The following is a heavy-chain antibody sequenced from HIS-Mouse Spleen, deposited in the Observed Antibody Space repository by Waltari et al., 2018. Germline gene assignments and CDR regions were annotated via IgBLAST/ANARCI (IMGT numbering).Heavy chain of an antibody. Sequence: EVQLVESGGGLVQPGGSLRLSCAASGFPFRSYSMNWVRQAPGKGLEWVSYISSSSSTIYYADSVKGRFTISRDNAKNSLYLQMNSLRAEDTAVYYCAQNYYGSGSYYYWGQGTLVTVSS. V-gene: IGHV3-48*01. CDR1: GFPFRSYS. D-gene: IGHD3-10*01. CDR2: ISSSSSTI. J-gene: IGHJ4*02. CDR3: AQNYYGSGSYYY.